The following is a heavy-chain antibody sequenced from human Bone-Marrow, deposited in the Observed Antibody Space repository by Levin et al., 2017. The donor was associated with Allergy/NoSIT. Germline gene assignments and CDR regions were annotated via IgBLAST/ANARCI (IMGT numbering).Heavy chain of an antibody. J-gene: IGHJ4*02. V-gene: IGHV3-30*01. Sequence: GGSLRLSCAASGFAVSSYAMHWVRQAPGKGLQWVAVISYDGDNTWYAESVRGRFIISRDTSKNTLYLQMNSLRADDTAVYSCARDHYDSSGYYYGVPDYWGQGTLVTVSS. CDR3: ARDHYDSSGYYYGVPDY. CDR2: ISYDGDNT. D-gene: IGHD3-22*01. CDR1: GFAVSSYA.